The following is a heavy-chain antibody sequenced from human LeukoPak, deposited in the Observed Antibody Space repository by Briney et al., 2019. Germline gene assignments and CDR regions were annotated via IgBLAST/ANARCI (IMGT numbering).Heavy chain of an antibody. J-gene: IGHJ4*02. CDR3: AKYRTTFAPPRNFDY. CDR1: GFTFASFA. Sequence: GGSLRLSCAASGFTFASFAMVWVRQAPGKGLEWVSVIGSDNGGIQYADSVKGRFTISRDNSKNTLYLQMNSLRPDDTAIYYCAKYRTTFAPPRNFDYWGQGTLVTVSS. D-gene: IGHD1-14*01. V-gene: IGHV3-23*01. CDR2: IGSDNGGI.